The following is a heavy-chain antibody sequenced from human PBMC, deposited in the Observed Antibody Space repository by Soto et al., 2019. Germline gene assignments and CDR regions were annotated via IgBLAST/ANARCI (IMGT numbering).Heavy chain of an antibody. Sequence: PSETLSLTCAVYGGSFSGYYWSWIRQPPGKGLEWIGEINHSGSTNYNPSLKSRVTISVDTSKNQFSLKLSSVTAADTAVYYCARYNRPVQLERNDYYYYGMDVWGQGTTVTVSS. J-gene: IGHJ6*02. CDR3: ARYNRPVQLERNDYYYYGMDV. D-gene: IGHD1-1*01. CDR2: INHSGST. V-gene: IGHV4-34*01. CDR1: GGSFSGYY.